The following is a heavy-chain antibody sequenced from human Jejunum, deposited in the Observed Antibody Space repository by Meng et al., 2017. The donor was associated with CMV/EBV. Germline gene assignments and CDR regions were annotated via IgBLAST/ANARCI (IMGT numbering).Heavy chain of an antibody. CDR3: AKQMPWNYYHGMDL. CDR2: ISSTGTYI. J-gene: IGHJ6*02. D-gene: IGHD2-2*01. CDR1: EFSFSSFN. V-gene: IGHV3-21*01. Sequence: SEFSFSSFNIHLVRQAPGRGLEWVSSISSTGTYIYYADSVKGRFTISRDNAKNSLYLQMNSLRAEDTAVYYCAKQMPWNYYHGMDLWGQGTTVTVSS.